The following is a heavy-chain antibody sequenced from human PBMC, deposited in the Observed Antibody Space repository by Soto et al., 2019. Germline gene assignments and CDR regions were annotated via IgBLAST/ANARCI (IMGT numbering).Heavy chain of an antibody. CDR3: ARAVRSGSYPYYYYGMDV. J-gene: IGHJ6*02. CDR1: GFTFSKYW. D-gene: IGHD3-10*01. Sequence: EVQVVESGGGLVQPGGSLRLSCAASGFTFSKYWMQWVRQAPGKGLVWVSRINSDGSSTSYADSVKGRFTISRDNAKNTLYLQMNSLRAEDTAVYYCARAVRSGSYPYYYYGMDVWGQGTTVTVSS. V-gene: IGHV3-74*01. CDR2: INSDGSST.